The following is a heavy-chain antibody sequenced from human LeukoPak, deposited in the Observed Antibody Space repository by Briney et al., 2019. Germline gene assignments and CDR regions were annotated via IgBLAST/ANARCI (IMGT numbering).Heavy chain of an antibody. CDR3: ASMWEGGY. V-gene: IGHV3-7*01. Sequence: GGSLRLSCAASGFTFSSYGMHWVRQAPGKGLEWVATIKQDGSEMYYVDSVKGRFTISRDNAQNSLYLLMNSLRDEDAAVYFCASMWEGGYWGQGTLVTVSS. CDR2: IKQDGSEM. J-gene: IGHJ4*02. D-gene: IGHD1-26*01. CDR1: GFTFSSYG.